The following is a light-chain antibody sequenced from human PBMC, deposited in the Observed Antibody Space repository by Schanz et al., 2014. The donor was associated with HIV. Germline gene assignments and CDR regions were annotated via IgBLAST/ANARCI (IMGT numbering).Light chain of an antibody. J-gene: IGKJ1*01. V-gene: IGKV3-20*01. CDR3: QHYYNSLWT. CDR1: QSLGSNF. Sequence: EIVLTQSPGTLSLSPGERATLSCRASQSLGSNFLAWYQQKPGQAPTLLIYDASSRAAGIPDRFSGSGSGTDFTLTISRLEPEDFAVYYCQHYYNSLWTFGQGTKVEIK. CDR2: DAS.